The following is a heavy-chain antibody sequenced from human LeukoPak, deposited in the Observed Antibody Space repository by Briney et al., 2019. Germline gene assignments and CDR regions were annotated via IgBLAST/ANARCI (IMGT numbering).Heavy chain of an antibody. CDR3: ARPIGYSYGRGYYFDY. D-gene: IGHD5-18*01. J-gene: IGHJ4*02. CDR1: GFTFSSYW. V-gene: IGHV3-7*01. Sequence: PGGSLRLSCAASGFTFSSYWMSWVRQAPGKGLEWVANIKQDGSEKYYVDSVKGRFTISRDNAKNSLYLQMNSLRAEDTAVYYCARPIGYSYGRGYYFDYWGQGTLVTVSS. CDR2: IKQDGSEK.